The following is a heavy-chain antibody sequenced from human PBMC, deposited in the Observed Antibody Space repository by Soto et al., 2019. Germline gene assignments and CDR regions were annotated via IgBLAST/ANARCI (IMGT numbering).Heavy chain of an antibody. CDR3: AREGPAPYYYYGMDV. Sequence: ASVKVSCKASGYTFTSYYMHWVRQAPGQGLEWMGIINPSGGSTSYAQKFQGRVTMTTDTSTSTAYMELRSLRSDDTAVYYCAREGPAPYYYYGMDVWGQGSTVTVSS. V-gene: IGHV1-46*01. CDR1: GYTFTSYY. J-gene: IGHJ6*02. CDR2: INPSGGST.